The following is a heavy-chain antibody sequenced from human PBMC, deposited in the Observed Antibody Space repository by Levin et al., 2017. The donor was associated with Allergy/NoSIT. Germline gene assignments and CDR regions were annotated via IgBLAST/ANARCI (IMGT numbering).Heavy chain of an antibody. D-gene: IGHD6-13*01. J-gene: IGHJ5*02. CDR1: GGSFRGYY. V-gene: IGHV4-34*01. CDR3: ARGRLRSSSWDPMGEGWFDP. Sequence: PSQTLSLTCAVYGGSFRGYYWSWIRQPPGKGLEWIGEINHSGSTNYNPSLKSRVTISVDTSKNQFSLKLSSVTAADTAVYYCARGRLRSSSWDPMGEGWFDPWGQGTLVTVSS. CDR2: INHSGST.